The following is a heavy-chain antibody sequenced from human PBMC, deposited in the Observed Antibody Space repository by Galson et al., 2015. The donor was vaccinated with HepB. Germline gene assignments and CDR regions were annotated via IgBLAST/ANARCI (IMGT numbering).Heavy chain of an antibody. CDR2: PSTYNGHT. D-gene: IGHD2-8*02. V-gene: IGHV1-18*01. Sequence: SVKVSCKSSGYMFTSDGITWLRQAPGQGLEWMGWPSTYNGHTISAQRYPDRVSMTTNTSTNTAYLELRSLTSDDTAVYYCARDHTYCTVVCYPYYFDFWGQGTLITVSS. CDR3: ARDHTYCTVVCYPYYFDF. CDR1: GYMFTSDG. J-gene: IGHJ4*02.